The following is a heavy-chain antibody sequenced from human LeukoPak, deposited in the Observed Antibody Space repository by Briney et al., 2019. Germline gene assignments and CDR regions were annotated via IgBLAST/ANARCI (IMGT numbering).Heavy chain of an antibody. Sequence: PGGSLRLSCAASGFIFRTYAMGWVRQAPGKGLEWVSTISGSADTTYYADSVKGRFTISRDNSKNALYLQMSSLRAEHTAVYYFANLPSTIFPYGSNYGYLFNYWGQGTLVTVSS. CDR1: GFIFRTYA. V-gene: IGHV3-23*01. D-gene: IGHD5-18*01. CDR3: ANLPSTIFPYGSNYGYLFNY. J-gene: IGHJ4*02. CDR2: ISGSADTT.